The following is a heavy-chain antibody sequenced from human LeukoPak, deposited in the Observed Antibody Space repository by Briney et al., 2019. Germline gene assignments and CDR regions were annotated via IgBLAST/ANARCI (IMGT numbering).Heavy chain of an antibody. D-gene: IGHD3-22*01. Sequence: TVKVSCKASGGTFSSYAISWVRQAPGQGLEWMGGIIPIFGTANYAQKFQGRVTITADESTSTAYMELSSLRSEDTAVYYCARAHYYDSSGYEGEDYWGQGTLVTVSS. CDR2: IIPIFGTA. CDR1: GGTFSSYA. V-gene: IGHV1-69*13. CDR3: ARAHYYDSSGYEGEDY. J-gene: IGHJ4*02.